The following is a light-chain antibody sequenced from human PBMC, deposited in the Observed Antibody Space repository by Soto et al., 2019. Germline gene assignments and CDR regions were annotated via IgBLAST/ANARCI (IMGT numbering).Light chain of an antibody. Sequence: EIVLTQSPATLSLSPGERATLSCRASQSLGSLLAWYQQKPGQAPRLLIFGASNRATGIPDRFSGSGSGTDFTLSISRLEPEDFAVYYCQQYGTSPLTFGGGARLEVK. CDR2: GAS. V-gene: IGKV3-20*01. J-gene: IGKJ4*01. CDR3: QQYGTSPLT. CDR1: QSLGSL.